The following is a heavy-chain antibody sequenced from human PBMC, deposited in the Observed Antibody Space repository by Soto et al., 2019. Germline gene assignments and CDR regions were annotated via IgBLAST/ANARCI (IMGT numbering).Heavy chain of an antibody. J-gene: IGHJ5*02. Sequence: QVRLQQWGTGLLKSSETLSLTCAVYGGSFSGYYWSWLRQPPGKGLEWIGEINHSGCPNYNPSLKSRVTISVDTSKNQFSLKMTSVTAADTAVYYCATANWSHHYFDPWGQGTLVTVSS. CDR3: ATANWSHHYFDP. D-gene: IGHD1-1*01. CDR1: GGSFSGYY. V-gene: IGHV4-34*01. CDR2: INHSGCP.